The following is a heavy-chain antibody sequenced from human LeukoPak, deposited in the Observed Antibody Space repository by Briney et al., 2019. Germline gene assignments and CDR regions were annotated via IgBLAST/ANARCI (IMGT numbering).Heavy chain of an antibody. Sequence: PSETLSLTCTVSGGSISSYYWSWIRQPPGKGLEWIGEINHSGSTNYNPSLKSRVTISVDTSKNQFSLKLSSVTAADTAVYYCARGLFRFDPWGQGTLVTVSS. V-gene: IGHV4-34*01. CDR3: ARGLFRFDP. J-gene: IGHJ5*02. CDR2: INHSGST. CDR1: GGSISSYY.